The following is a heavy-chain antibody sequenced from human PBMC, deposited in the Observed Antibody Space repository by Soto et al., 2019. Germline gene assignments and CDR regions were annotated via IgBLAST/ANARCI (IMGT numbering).Heavy chain of an antibody. CDR2: IYYSGRT. V-gene: IGHV4-39*01. J-gene: IGHJ4*02. CDR3: ARQRTTVVTQAYFDH. Sequence: PSETLSLTCIVSGEPISSSSYYWGWIRQPPGKGLEWIGSIYYSGRTYYNPSFKSRVTISIDTSKNQFSLKLSSVTATDTAVYYCARQRTTVVTQAYFDHWGQGXLVTVYS. CDR1: GEPISSSSYY. D-gene: IGHD2-21*02.